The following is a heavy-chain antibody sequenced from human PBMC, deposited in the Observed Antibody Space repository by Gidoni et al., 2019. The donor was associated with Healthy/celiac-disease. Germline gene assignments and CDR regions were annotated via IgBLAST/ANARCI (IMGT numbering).Heavy chain of an antibody. CDR2: SSSSSSYI. CDR3: ARGGFGVVANWFDP. J-gene: IGHJ5*02. D-gene: IGHD3-3*01. CDR1: GVTFSSYS. V-gene: IGHV3-21*01. Sequence: EVQLVESGGGRVKPGGALRLACAASGVTFSSYSMNWVRQAPGKGLGWVSSSSSSSSYIYYADSVKGRFTISRDNAKNSLYLQMNSLRAEDTAVYYCARGGFGVVANWFDPWGQGTLVTVSS.